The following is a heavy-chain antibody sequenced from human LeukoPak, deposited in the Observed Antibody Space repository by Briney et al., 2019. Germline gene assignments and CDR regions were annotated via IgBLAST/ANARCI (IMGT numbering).Heavy chain of an antibody. V-gene: IGHV3-30-3*01. D-gene: IGHD2-2*01. CDR1: GFTFSSYA. Sequence: PGGSLRLSCAASGFTFSSYAMHWVRQAPGKGLEWVAVISYDGSNKYYADSVKGRFTISRDNSKNTLYLQMNSLRAEDTAVYYCARGGRYCSSTSRYAANWFDPWGQGTLVTVSS. CDR2: ISYDGSNK. CDR3: ARGGRYCSSTSRYAANWFDP. J-gene: IGHJ5*02.